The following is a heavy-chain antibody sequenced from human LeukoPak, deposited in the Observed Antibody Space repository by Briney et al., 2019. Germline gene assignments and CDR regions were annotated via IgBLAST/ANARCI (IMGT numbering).Heavy chain of an antibody. J-gene: IGHJ4*02. Sequence: SETLSLTCAVYGGSFSGYYWSWIRQPPGKGLEWIGEINHSGSTNYNPSLKSRVTISVDTSKNQFSLKLSSVTAADTAVYYCATTLGEPDYWGQGTLVTVSS. CDR3: ATTLGEPDY. CDR2: INHSGST. V-gene: IGHV4-34*01. CDR1: GGSFSGYY.